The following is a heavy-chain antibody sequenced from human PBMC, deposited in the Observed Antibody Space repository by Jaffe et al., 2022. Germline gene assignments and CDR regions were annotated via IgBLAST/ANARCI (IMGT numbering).Heavy chain of an antibody. Sequence: QVQLVESGGGVVQPGRSLRLSCAASGFTFSSYGMHWVRQAPGKGLEWVAFIRYDGSNKYYADSVKGRFTISRDNSKNTLYLQMNSLRAEDTAVYYCAKKPVDWLFTDNWGQGTLVTVSS. V-gene: IGHV3-30*02. D-gene: IGHD3-9*01. CDR3: AKKPVDWLFTDN. J-gene: IGHJ4*02. CDR2: IRYDGSNK. CDR1: GFTFSSYG.